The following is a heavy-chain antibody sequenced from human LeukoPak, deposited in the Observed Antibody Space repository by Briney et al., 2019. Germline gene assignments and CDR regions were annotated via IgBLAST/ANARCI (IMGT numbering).Heavy chain of an antibody. CDR2: IYYSGST. V-gene: IGHV4-59*12. CDR3: ARDRLKYYFDY. D-gene: IGHD3-16*01. Sequence: SETLSLTCTVSGGSISSYYWSWIRQPPGKGLEWIGYIYYSGSTNYNPSLKSRVTMSVDTSKNQFSLKLSSVTAADTAVYYCARDRLKYYFDYWGQGTLVTVSS. CDR1: GGSISSYY. J-gene: IGHJ4*02.